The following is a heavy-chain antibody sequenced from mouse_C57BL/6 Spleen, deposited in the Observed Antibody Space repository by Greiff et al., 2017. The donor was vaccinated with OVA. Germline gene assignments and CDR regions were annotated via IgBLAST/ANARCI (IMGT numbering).Heavy chain of an antibody. CDR3: ARDGYYEGAMDY. Sequence: QVQLQQSGAELVKPGASVKISCKASGYAFRSYWMNWVKQRPGKGLEWIGQIYPGDGGTNYNGKFKGKATLTADTSSSTAYMQLSSLTSEDSAVDFGARDGYYEGAMDYWGQGTSVTVSS. V-gene: IGHV1-80*01. CDR1: GYAFRSYW. D-gene: IGHD2-3*01. J-gene: IGHJ4*01. CDR2: IYPGDGGT.